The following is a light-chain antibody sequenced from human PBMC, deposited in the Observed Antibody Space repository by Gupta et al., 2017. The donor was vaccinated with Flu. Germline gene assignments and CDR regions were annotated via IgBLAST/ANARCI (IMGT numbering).Light chain of an antibody. J-gene: IGKJ3*01. Sequence: DRVTTTSRADRAISNYLSWYQQKAGKAPRLLISAASHLESGVPERFSGSGSGTNFTLTIDSLQPDDFAAYYCQQDVTTPFTFGPGTKVQNK. CDR1: RAISNY. CDR3: QQDVTTPFT. V-gene: IGKV1-39*01. CDR2: AAS.